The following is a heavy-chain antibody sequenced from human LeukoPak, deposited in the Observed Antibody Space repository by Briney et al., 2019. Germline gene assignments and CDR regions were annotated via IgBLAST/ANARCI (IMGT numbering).Heavy chain of an antibody. CDR2: IYYSGST. J-gene: IGHJ4*02. CDR1: GGSISSSSYY. D-gene: IGHD4-23*01. V-gene: IGHV4-39*07. CDR3: ARGVRWLAPPGFGY. Sequence: SETLSLTCTISGGSISSSSYYWGWIRQPPGKGLEWIGSIYYSGSTYYNPSLKSRVTISVDTSKNQFSLKLSSVTAADTAVYYCARGVRWLAPPGFGYWGQGTLVTVSS.